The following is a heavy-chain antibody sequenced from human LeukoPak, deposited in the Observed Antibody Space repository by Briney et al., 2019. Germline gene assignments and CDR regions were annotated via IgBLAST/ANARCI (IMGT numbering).Heavy chain of an antibody. D-gene: IGHD1-26*01. J-gene: IGHJ2*01. V-gene: IGHV4-34*01. CDR1: GGSFSGYY. CDR2: INHSGST. Sequence: PSETLSLTCAVYGGSFSGYYWSWIRQPPGKGLEWIGEINHSGSTNYNPSLKSRVTISVDTSKNQFSLKLSSVTAADTAVYYCARATHLSIVYWYFDLWGRGTLVTVSS. CDR3: ARATHLSIVYWYFDL.